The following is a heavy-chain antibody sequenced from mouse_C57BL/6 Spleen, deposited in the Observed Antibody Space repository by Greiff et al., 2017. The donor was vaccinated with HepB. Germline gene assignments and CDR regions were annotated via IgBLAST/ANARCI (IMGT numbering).Heavy chain of an antibody. Sequence: VQLQQPGAELVKPGASVKMSCKASGYTFTSYWITWVKQRPGQGLEWIGDIYPGSGSTNYNEKFKSKATLTVDTSSSTAYMQLSSLTSEDSAVYYCARRNGGNSYAMDYWGQGTSVTVSS. CDR3: ARRNGGNSYAMDY. CDR1: GYTFTSYW. CDR2: IYPGSGST. V-gene: IGHV1-55*01. J-gene: IGHJ4*01. D-gene: IGHD2-1*01.